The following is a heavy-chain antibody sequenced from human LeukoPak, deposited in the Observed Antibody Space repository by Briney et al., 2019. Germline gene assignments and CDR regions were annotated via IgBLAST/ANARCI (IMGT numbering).Heavy chain of an antibody. Sequence: ASVEVSCKASGYTFTSYGISWVRQAPGQGLEWMGWISAYNGNTNYAQKFQGRVTMTRDTSISTAYMELSRLRSDDTAVYYCARVGYSYGVDYWGQGTLVTVSS. CDR2: ISAYNGNT. J-gene: IGHJ4*02. CDR3: ARVGYSYGVDY. V-gene: IGHV1-18*01. D-gene: IGHD5-18*01. CDR1: GYTFTSYG.